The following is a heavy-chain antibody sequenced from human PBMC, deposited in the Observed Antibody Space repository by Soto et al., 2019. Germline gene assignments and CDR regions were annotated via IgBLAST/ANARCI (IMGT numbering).Heavy chain of an antibody. Sequence: GGSLRLSCAASGITFSSYARSWVRQAPGKGLEWVSPICGRGGSTYYADTVNGRFTICRYNSKNTLYLQMNSLQAEDTAVYYFAKEGDCRGGSCSNPEYWGPGTLVAVSS. D-gene: IGHD2-15*01. CDR2: ICGRGGST. J-gene: IGHJ4*01. CDR1: GITFSSYA. CDR3: AKEGDCRGGSCSNPEY. V-gene: IGHV3-23*01.